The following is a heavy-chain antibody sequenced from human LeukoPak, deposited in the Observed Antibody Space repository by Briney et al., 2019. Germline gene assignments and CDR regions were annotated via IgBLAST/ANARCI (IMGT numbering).Heavy chain of an antibody. CDR3: ANIFPNHFDY. V-gene: IGHV4-34*01. CDR1: GGSFSGYY. J-gene: IGHJ4*02. Sequence: PSETLSLTCAVYGGSFSGYYWSWIRQPPGKGLEWIGEINHSGSTNYNPSLKSRVTISVDTSENQFSLKLSSVTAADTAVYYCANIFPNHFDYWGQGTLVTVSS. D-gene: IGHD1-14*01. CDR2: INHSGST.